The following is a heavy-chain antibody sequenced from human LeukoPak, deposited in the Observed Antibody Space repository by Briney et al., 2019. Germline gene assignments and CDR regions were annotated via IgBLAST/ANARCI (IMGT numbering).Heavy chain of an antibody. D-gene: IGHD6-13*01. V-gene: IGHV4-31*03. CDR2: IYYSGST. CDR1: GGSISSGGYY. J-gene: IGHJ4*02. CDR3: ARDGRGYSSSWFDY. Sequence: PSETLSLTCTVSGGSISSGGYYWSWIRQHPGKGLEWIGYIYYSGSTYYNPSLKSRVTISVDTSKNQFSLKLSSVTAADTAVYYCARDGRGYSSSWFDYWGQGTLVTVSS.